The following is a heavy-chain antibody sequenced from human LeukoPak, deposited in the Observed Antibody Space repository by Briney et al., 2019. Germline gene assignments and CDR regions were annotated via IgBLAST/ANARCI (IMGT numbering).Heavy chain of an antibody. V-gene: IGHV3-7*05. Sequence: PGGSLRLSCAASGFTFSNYWMIWVRHAPGKGLEWVANIQQDGGQKRYADSVRGRFTVSRDNAQTSLYLHMNSLRAEDTAVYYCARASNPWLQLSWGQGTLVTVSS. CDR1: GFTFSNYW. CDR2: IQQDGGQK. CDR3: ARASNPWLQLS. D-gene: IGHD5-24*01. J-gene: IGHJ4*02.